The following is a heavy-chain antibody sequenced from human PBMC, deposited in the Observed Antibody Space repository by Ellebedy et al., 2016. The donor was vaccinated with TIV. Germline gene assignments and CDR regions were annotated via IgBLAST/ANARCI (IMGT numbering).Heavy chain of an antibody. J-gene: IGHJ4*02. CDR2: ISSSSDSL. Sequence: PGGSLRLSCAVSGFTFSSYSMNWVRQAPGKGLEWVAYISSSSDSLYYPDSVKGRFTISRDNSKNTLYLQMNSLRPEDTAVYYCARPTKEESSRWYFDSWGQGTLVTVSS. CDR3: ARPTKEESSRWYFDS. D-gene: IGHD6-13*01. V-gene: IGHV3-48*01. CDR1: GFTFSSYS.